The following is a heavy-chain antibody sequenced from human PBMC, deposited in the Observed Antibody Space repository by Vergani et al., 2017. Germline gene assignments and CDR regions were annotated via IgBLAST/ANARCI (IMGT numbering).Heavy chain of an antibody. D-gene: IGHD3-9*01. J-gene: IGHJ6*03. V-gene: IGHV4-34*01. CDR1: GGSFSGYY. CDR2: INHSGST. CDR3: ARRYYGILAGYGYYYYMDV. Sequence: QVQLQQWGAGLLKPSETLSLTCAVYGGSFSGYYWSWIRQPPGKGLEWIGEINHSGSTNYNPSLKSRVTISVDTSKNQFSLKLSSGTAADTAVYYCARRYYGILAGYGYYYYMDVWGKGTTVTVSS.